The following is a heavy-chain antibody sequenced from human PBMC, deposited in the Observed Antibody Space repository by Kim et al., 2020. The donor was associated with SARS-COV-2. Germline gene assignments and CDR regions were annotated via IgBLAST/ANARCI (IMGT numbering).Heavy chain of an antibody. Sequence: GGSLRLSCAASGFTFSSYSMNWVRQAPGKGLEWVSSISSSSYIYYADSVKGRFTISRDNAKNSLYLQMNSLRAEDTAVYYCARDLRRGFGEHPPYYYYGMDVWGQGTTVTVSS. CDR2: ISSSSYI. D-gene: IGHD3-10*01. V-gene: IGHV3-21*01. CDR3: ARDLRRGFGEHPPYYYYGMDV. J-gene: IGHJ6*02. CDR1: GFTFSSYS.